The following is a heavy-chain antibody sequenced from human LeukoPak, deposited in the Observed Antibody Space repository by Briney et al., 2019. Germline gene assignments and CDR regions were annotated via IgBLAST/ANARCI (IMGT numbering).Heavy chain of an antibody. CDR3: ATLPSGDYATFDY. D-gene: IGHD4-17*01. CDR2: VDPEDGET. V-gene: IGHV1-69-2*01. Sequence: VKVSCKVSGYTFTDYYMHWVQQAPGEGLEWMGLVDPEDGETIYAEKFQGRVTITAGTSTDTAYMELSSLRSEDTAVYYCATLPSGDYATFDYWGQGTLVTVSS. J-gene: IGHJ4*02. CDR1: GYTFTDYY.